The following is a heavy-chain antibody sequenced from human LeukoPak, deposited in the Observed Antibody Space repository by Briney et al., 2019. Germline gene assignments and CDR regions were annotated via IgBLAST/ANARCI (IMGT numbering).Heavy chain of an antibody. D-gene: IGHD3-22*01. CDR3: ARDPGPYYYDSSGYSSFHYFNS. CDR1: GGSISSYF. CDR2: IYYSGTT. Sequence: SETLSLTCTVSGGSISSYFWSWIRQPPGKGLEWIGYIYYSGTTNYNPSLKSRVTISVDTSKNQFSLKLTSVTAADTAVYYCARDPGPYYYDSSGYSSFHYFNSWGQGTLVTVSS. J-gene: IGHJ4*02. V-gene: IGHV4-59*01.